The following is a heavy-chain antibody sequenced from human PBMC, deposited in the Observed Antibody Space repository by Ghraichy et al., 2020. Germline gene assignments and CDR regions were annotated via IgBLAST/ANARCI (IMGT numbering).Heavy chain of an antibody. CDR2: IRYDGSNK. D-gene: IGHD1-7*01. Sequence: GGSLRLSCAASGFTFSSYDMHWVRQAPGKGLEWVAFIRYDGSNKYYADSVKGRFTISRDNSKNTLYLQMNSLRAEDTAVYYCAKQQSQTGTPYYWGQGTLVTVSS. CDR1: GFTFSSYD. J-gene: IGHJ4*02. CDR3: AKQQSQTGTPYY. V-gene: IGHV3-30*02.